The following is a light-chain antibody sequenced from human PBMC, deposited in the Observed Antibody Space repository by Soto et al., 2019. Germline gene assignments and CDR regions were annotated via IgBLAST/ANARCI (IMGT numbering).Light chain of an antibody. CDR3: QQYGSSPQT. CDR1: QSVSSSH. CDR2: GAS. Sequence: EIVLTQSPGTLSLSPGERATLSCRASQSVSSSHLAWYQQKPGQAPRLLIYGASSRATGIPDRFSGSGSGTDFTLTISRLEPEDFAVYYCQQYGSSPQTFGQGTKVVIK. V-gene: IGKV3-20*01. J-gene: IGKJ1*01.